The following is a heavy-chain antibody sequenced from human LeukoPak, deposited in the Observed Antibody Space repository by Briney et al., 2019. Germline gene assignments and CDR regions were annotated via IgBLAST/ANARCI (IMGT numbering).Heavy chain of an antibody. CDR3: ARDAEPKYCYGSGSYYNYLDY. Sequence: GASVKVSCKASGGTFSSYAISWVRQAPGQGLEWMGRIIPILGIANYAQKFQGRVTITADKSTSTAYMELSSLRSEDTAVYYCARDAEPKYCYGSGSYYNYLDYWGQGTLVTVSS. CDR1: GGTFSSYA. CDR2: IIPILGIA. D-gene: IGHD3-10*01. J-gene: IGHJ4*02. V-gene: IGHV1-69*04.